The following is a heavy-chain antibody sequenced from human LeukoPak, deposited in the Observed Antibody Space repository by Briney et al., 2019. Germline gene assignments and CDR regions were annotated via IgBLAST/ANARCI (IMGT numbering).Heavy chain of an antibody. CDR3: ARGRYCSADICSGGDAFDI. Sequence: SETLSLTCTVSGGSISSGGYYWSWTRQHPGKGLEWIGYIYYSGSTYYNPSLKSRVTISVDTSKNQFSLKLSSVTAADTAVYYCARGRYCSADICSGGDAFDIWGQGTMVSVSS. CDR2: IYYSGST. J-gene: IGHJ3*02. V-gene: IGHV4-31*03. D-gene: IGHD2-15*01. CDR1: GGSISSGGYY.